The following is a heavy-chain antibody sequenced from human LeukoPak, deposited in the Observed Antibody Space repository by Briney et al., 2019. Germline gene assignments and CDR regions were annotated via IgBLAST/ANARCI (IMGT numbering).Heavy chain of an antibody. CDR1: GFTFTSSA. V-gene: IGHV1-58*02. D-gene: IGHD2-15*01. CDR3: AARDLYCSGGSCYSDYYFDY. Sequence: SVKVSCKASGFTFTSSAMQWVRQARGQRLEWIGRIVVGSGNTNYAQKFQERVTITRDMSTSTAYMELSSLRSEDTAVYYCAARDLYCSGGSCYSDYYFDYWGQGTLVTVSS. CDR2: IVVGSGNT. J-gene: IGHJ4*02.